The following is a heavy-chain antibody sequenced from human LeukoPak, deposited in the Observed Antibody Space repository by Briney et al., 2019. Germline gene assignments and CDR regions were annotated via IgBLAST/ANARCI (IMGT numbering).Heavy chain of an antibody. D-gene: IGHD6-19*01. CDR1: DFTFSSYV. CDR3: AKSGSVWYYFDY. J-gene: IGHJ4*02. CDR2: ISYDGSNK. V-gene: IGHV3-30-3*02. Sequence: PGGFLRLSCAASDFTFSSYVMHWVRQAPGKGLEWVAVISYDGSNKYYADSVKGRFTISRDNSKNTLYLQVNSLRAEDTAVYYCAKSGSVWYYFDYWGQGTLVTVSS.